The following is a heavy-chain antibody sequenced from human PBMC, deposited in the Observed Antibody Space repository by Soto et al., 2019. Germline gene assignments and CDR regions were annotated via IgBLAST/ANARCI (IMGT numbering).Heavy chain of an antibody. V-gene: IGHV1-69*13. CDR1: GGTFSSYA. D-gene: IGHD3-22*01. CDR2: IIPIFGTA. CDR3: ASPSHQITYYYDSSGYYYSHDAFDI. J-gene: IGHJ3*02. Sequence: SVKVSCKASGGTFSSYAISWVRQAPGQGLEWMGGIIPIFGTANYAQKFQGRVTITADESTSTAYMELSSLRSEDTAVYYCASPSHQITYYYDSSGYYYSHDAFDIWGQGTMVTVSS.